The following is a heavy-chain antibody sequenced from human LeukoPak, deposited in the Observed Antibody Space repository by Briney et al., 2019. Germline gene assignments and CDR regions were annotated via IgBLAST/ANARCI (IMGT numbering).Heavy chain of an antibody. V-gene: IGHV1-3*01. CDR2: IIAANGKT. CDR1: RDTFSSYA. CDR3: ARSKGFPFFGA. D-gene: IGHD2/OR15-2a*01. Sequence: GASVKVSCKASRDTFSSYAIYWVRQAPGQRLEWMAWIIAANGKTKYSRKFQGRVSITTDTSARTAYMELRSLGSEDTAIYYCARSKGFPFFGAWGQGTLV. J-gene: IGHJ5*02.